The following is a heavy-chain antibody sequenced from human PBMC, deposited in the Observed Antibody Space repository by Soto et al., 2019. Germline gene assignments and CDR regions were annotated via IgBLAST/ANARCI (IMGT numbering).Heavy chain of an antibody. V-gene: IGHV4-34*01. Sequence: SETLSLTCAVYGGSFSGYYWSWIRQPPGKGLEWIGEINHSGSTNYNPSLKSRVTISVDTSKNQFSLKLSSVTAADTAVYYCARDREYQLLYYYYYGMDVGGQGTTVTVSS. CDR2: INHSGST. D-gene: IGHD2-2*01. CDR1: GGSFSGYY. J-gene: IGHJ6*02. CDR3: ARDREYQLLYYYYYGMDV.